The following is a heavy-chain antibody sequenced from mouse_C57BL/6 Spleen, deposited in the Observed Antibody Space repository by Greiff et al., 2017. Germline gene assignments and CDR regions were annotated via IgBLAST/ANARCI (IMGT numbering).Heavy chain of an antibody. V-gene: IGHV1-52*01. CDR1: GYTFTSYW. D-gene: IGHD2-5*01. Sequence: QVQLQQSGAELVRPGSSVKLSCTASGYTFTSYWMHWVKQRPIQGLEWIGNIDPSDSETDYTQKFKGKATLTVDKSSSTAYMQLSSLTSEDTAVYYCARKDSNNWYFDVWGTGTTVTVSS. CDR3: ARKDSNNWYFDV. J-gene: IGHJ1*03. CDR2: IDPSDSET.